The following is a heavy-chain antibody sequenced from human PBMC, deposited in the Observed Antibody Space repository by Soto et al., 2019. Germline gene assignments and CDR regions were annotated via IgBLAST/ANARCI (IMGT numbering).Heavy chain of an antibody. CDR1: GFTFSSYA. J-gene: IGHJ5*02. CDR3: AKDQTYNWNYEDWFDP. V-gene: IGHV3-23*01. Sequence: PGGSLRLSCAASGFTFSSYAMSWVRQAPGKGLEWVSAISGSGGSTYYADSVKGRFTISRDNSKNTLYLQMNSLRAEDTAVYYCAKDQTYNWNYEDWFDPWGQGTLVTVSS. D-gene: IGHD1-7*01. CDR2: ISGSGGST.